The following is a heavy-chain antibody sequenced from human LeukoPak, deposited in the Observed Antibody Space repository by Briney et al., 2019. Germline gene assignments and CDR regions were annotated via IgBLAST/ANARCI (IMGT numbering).Heavy chain of an antibody. D-gene: IGHD6-13*01. CDR2: IYHSGST. J-gene: IGHJ4*02. CDR3: ARGVIASGGNDFDY. V-gene: IGHV4-38-2*02. Sequence: PSETLSLTCIDSNYSISSGYFWGWIRQPPGKGLEWIGSIYHSGSTYYNPSLKSRVTISVDTSKNQFSLKLSSVTAADTAVYYCARGVIASGGNDFDYWGQGTLVTVSS. CDR1: NYSISSGYF.